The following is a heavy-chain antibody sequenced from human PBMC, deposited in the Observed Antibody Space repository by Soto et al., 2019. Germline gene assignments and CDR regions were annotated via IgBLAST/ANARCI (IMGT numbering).Heavy chain of an antibody. V-gene: IGHV4-4*02. Sequence: QVHLQESGPRLVRPSGTLVLTCAVSGDSLSSDKWWTWVRQPPGKGLERIGEISHRGSTNYSPSFKSRLSLSVDTTKTQFSLRLTSVTAADTAVYYCAAVPLTSGVVSGRFDPWGQGIKVTVSS. D-gene: IGHD3-3*01. CDR2: ISHRGST. J-gene: IGHJ5*02. CDR3: AAVPLTSGVVSGRFDP. CDR1: GDSLSSDKW.